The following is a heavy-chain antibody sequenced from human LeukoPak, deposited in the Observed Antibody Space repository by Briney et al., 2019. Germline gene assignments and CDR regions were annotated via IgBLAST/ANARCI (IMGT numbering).Heavy chain of an antibody. CDR1: GYRFNNYW. Sequence: GESLKISCNGSGYRFNNYWIGWVRQMPGKGLEWVGIVYPGDSDIRYSPSFQGQVTISDDKSINTAYLQWSSLKASDIAMYYCVTTAAFPSSFDYWGQGTLVTVSS. J-gene: IGHJ4*02. V-gene: IGHV5-51*01. CDR2: VYPGDSDI. D-gene: IGHD6-13*01. CDR3: VTTAAFPSSFDY.